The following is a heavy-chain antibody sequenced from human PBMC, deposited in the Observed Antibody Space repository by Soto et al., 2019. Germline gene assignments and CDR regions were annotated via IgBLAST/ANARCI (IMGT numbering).Heavy chain of an antibody. CDR1: GFTFSSYS. D-gene: IGHD3-3*01. Sequence: PGGSLRLSCAASGFTFSSYSISWVRQAPWKGLEWVSAISGSGVSTYYADSVKGRFTISRDNSKKTLYLQMNSLRAEDTAVYYCAIYGPEWVDYRYAFDIWGQGTTVTLSS. J-gene: IGHJ3*02. CDR2: ISGSGVST. V-gene: IGHV3-23*01. CDR3: AIYGPEWVDYRYAFDI.